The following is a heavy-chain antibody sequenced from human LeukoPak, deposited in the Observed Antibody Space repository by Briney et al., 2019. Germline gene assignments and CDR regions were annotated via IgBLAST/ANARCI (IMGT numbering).Heavy chain of an antibody. D-gene: IGHD4-17*01. Sequence: SETLSLTCTVSGGSISSYYWSWIRQPPGKGLEWIGEINHSGSTNYNPSLKSRVTISVDTSKNQFSLKLSSVTAADTAVYYCASLIYGDYVFFDPWGQGTLVTVSS. V-gene: IGHV4-34*01. J-gene: IGHJ5*02. CDR1: GGSISSYY. CDR2: INHSGST. CDR3: ASLIYGDYVFFDP.